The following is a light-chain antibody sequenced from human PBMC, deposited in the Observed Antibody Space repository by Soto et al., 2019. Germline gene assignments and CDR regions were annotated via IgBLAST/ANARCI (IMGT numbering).Light chain of an antibody. Sequence: EIVLTQSPATLSLSPGERATLSCRASQSVGNYLAWYQQKPGQAPRLLIHDISNRASGIPARFSGSGSGTDFTLTISSLETEDFAVYNCQHRSNWPRGTFGQGTKVEIK. CDR3: QHRSNWPRGT. J-gene: IGKJ1*01. V-gene: IGKV3-11*01. CDR1: QSVGNY. CDR2: DIS.